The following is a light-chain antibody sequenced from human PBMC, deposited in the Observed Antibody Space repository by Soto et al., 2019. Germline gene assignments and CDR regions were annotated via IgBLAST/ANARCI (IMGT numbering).Light chain of an antibody. Sequence: QSALTQPASVSGSPGQSITISCTGTSSDVVGYNYVSWYQQHPGKAPKLMIYEVRNRPSGVSNRFSGSKSGNTASLTISGLQAEDEADYYCSSYTSSSTPYVFGTGTKLTVL. CDR2: EVR. V-gene: IGLV2-14*01. J-gene: IGLJ1*01. CDR3: SSYTSSSTPYV. CDR1: SSDVVGYNY.